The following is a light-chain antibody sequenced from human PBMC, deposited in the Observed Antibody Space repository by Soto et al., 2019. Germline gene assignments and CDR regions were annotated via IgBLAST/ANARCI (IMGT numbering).Light chain of an antibody. Sequence: QSALTQPASVSGSPGQSITISCTGTSSDVGDYNDVSWYQHHPGKAPKLMIYDVTNRPSGVSNRFSGSKSGNTASLTISGLQAEDEADYYCCSYAGSSTLFGGGTKLTVL. CDR1: SSDVGDYND. V-gene: IGLV2-14*03. CDR3: CSYAGSSTL. CDR2: DVT. J-gene: IGLJ2*01.